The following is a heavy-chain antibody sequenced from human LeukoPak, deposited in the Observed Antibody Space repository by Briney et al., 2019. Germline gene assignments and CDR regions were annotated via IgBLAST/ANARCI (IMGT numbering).Heavy chain of an antibody. CDR3: AKGLSAAGDYYFDY. V-gene: IGHV3-23*01. CDR1: GFTFSNHA. CDR2: ISASGDAT. J-gene: IGHJ4*02. Sequence: GGSLRLSCAASGFTFSNHAMTWVRQAPGKGLEWVSAISASGDATWYADSVKGRFTISRDNSKNTVYLQMKSLRVEATAVYYCAKGLSAAGDYYFDYWGQGALVTVSS. D-gene: IGHD2-21*01.